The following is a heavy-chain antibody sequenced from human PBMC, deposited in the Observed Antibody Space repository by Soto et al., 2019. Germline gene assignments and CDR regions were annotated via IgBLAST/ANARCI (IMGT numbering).Heavy chain of an antibody. J-gene: IGHJ6*02. CDR1: GGSISSGGYY. CDR2: IYYSGST. V-gene: IGHV4-31*03. CDR3: ARDELVDAEGSYGMDV. Sequence: QVQLQESGPGLVKPSQTLSLTCTVSGGSISSGGYYWSWIRQHPGKGLEWIGYIYYSGSTYYNPSLKSRVTISVDTSKNQFSLKLSSVTAADTAVYYCARDELVDAEGSYGMDVWGQGTTVTVSS. D-gene: IGHD1-7*01.